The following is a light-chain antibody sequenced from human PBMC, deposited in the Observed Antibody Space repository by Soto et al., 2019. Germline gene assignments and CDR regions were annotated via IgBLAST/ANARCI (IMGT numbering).Light chain of an antibody. J-gene: IGKJ5*01. CDR3: QQLNSYPLT. V-gene: IGKV1-9*01. CDR2: GAS. CDR1: QGISSF. Sequence: IQLTQSPSSLSASVGDRVTITCRASQGISSFLAWYQQKPGKAPKVLIYGASTLQSGVPSRFSGSGSGTDFTLTINSLHPEDFATYYCQQLNSYPLTFGQGTRLEIK.